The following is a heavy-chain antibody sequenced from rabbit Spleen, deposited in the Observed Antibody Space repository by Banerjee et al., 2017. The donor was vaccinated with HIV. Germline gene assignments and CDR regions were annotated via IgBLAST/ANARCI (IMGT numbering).Heavy chain of an antibody. V-gene: IGHV1S40*01. D-gene: IGHD1-1*01. CDR1: GFSFSSSDY. CDR3: ARDLDGVSGWNFGW. J-gene: IGHJ4*01. CDR2: IAGSSSAFT. Sequence: QSLEESGGGLVQPEGSLALTCKASGFSFSSSDYICWVRQAPGKGLEWISCIAGSSSAFTYSATWAKGRFTIARTSSTTVDLKMTSLTAADTATYFCARDLDGVSGWNFGWWGQGTLVTVS.